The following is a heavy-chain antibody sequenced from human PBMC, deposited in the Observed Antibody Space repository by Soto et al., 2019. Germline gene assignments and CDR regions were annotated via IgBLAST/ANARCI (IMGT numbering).Heavy chain of an antibody. D-gene: IGHD3-22*01. CDR3: AREIYYYDNMGYYPPPGY. J-gene: IGHJ4*02. CDR1: GYTSTDHY. V-gene: IGHV1-2*02. Sequence: DSVKVSCKASGYTSTDHYLHWVRQAPGQGLEWMGWINPISGGTDYAQNFQGRVTMTRDTSISTAYMELSSLRSDDTAVYYCAREIYYYDNMGYYPPPGYWGQRTLVTFCS. CDR2: INPISGGT.